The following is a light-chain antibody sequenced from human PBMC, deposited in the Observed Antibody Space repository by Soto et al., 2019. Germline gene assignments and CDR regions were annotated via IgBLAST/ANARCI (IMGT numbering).Light chain of an antibody. V-gene: IGKV3-11*01. CDR3: QQRSNWPLT. J-gene: IGKJ4*01. CDR1: QSVSSY. CDR2: DAS. Sequence: EIVLTQSPATLSLSPGERATLSCRASQSVSSYLACYQQKPGQAPRLLVYDASTRATGIPARFSGSGSETDFTLSISSLEPEDFAVYFCQQRSNWPLTFGGGTKVEIK.